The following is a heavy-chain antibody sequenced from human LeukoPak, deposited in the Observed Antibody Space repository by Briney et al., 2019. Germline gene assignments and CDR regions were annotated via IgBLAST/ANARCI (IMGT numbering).Heavy chain of an antibody. Sequence: SETLSLTCTVSGGSISSYYGSWIRQPPGKGLECVGDIYYSGSTNYNPSLKSRGTISIDTSKNQFSRKLSSVTAADTAVYYCARAYSSAWYWNWFDPWGQGTLVTVSS. CDR2: IYYSGST. D-gene: IGHD6-19*01. CDR1: GGSISSYY. J-gene: IGHJ5*02. V-gene: IGHV4-59*08. CDR3: ARAYSSAWYWNWFDP.